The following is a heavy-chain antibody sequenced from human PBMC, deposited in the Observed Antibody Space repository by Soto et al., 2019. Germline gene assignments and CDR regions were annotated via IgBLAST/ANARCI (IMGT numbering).Heavy chain of an antibody. J-gene: IGHJ5*02. CDR1: GDSVSSNSAA. CDR2: TYYRSKWYT. D-gene: IGHD1-26*01. V-gene: IGHV6-1*01. Sequence: PSQTLSLTCAISGDSVSSNSAAWNWIRQSPSRCLEWLGRTYYRSKWYTEYAASVKSRITINPDTSKDQFSLQLNSVSPEDTAVYYCARTVGWLDPWGQGSLVTVSS. CDR3: ARTVGWLDP.